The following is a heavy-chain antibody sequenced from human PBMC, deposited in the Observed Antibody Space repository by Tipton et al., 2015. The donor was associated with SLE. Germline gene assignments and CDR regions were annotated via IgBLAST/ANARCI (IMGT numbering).Heavy chain of an antibody. V-gene: IGHV4-61*01. J-gene: IGHJ4*02. CDR3: ARDAYCSGGSCYGFDS. CDR2: ISYSGST. Sequence: TLSLTCFVSGGSIGSRPYYWSWIRQPPGKGLEWIGHISYSGSTHYNSSLKSRVTMSLDASQNQFSLTVSSVTAADTAVYHCARDAYCSGGSCYGFDSWGPGTLVAVSS. CDR1: GGSIGSRPYY. D-gene: IGHD2-15*01.